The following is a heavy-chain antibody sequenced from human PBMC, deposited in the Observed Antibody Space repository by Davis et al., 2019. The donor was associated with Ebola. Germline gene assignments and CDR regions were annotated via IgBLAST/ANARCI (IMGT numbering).Heavy chain of an antibody. V-gene: IGHV1-2*04. J-gene: IGHJ4*02. CDR1: GYTFTGYY. CDR2: INPNSGGT. CDR3: ARSVAGGPYFFDY. D-gene: IGHD6-19*01. Sequence: ASVKVSCKASGYTFTGYYIHWVRQAPGQGLEWMGWINPNSGGTHYAQKFQGCVTMTRDTSISTAYMELSRLTSDDTAVYLCARSVAGGPYFFDYWGQGTLVTVSS.